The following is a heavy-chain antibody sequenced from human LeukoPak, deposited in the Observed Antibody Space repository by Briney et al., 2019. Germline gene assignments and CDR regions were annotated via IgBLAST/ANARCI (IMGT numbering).Heavy chain of an antibody. CDR3: ARDVCSSISCYHNWFDP. D-gene: IGHD2-2*01. CDR2: IKQDGSEK. CDR1: GFTFSSYW. Sequence: PGRSLRLSCAASGFTFSSYWMSWVRQAPGKGLEWVANIKQDGSEKYYVDSVKGRFTISRDNAKNSLYLQMNSLRAEDTAVYYCARDVCSSISCYHNWFDPWGQGTLVTVSS. V-gene: IGHV3-7*01. J-gene: IGHJ5*02.